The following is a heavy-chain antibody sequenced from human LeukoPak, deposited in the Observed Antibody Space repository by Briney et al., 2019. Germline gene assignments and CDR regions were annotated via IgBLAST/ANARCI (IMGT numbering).Heavy chain of an antibody. CDR2: ISGSGGST. CDR3: AKGSGQLTTVTPLDV. J-gene: IGHJ3*01. D-gene: IGHD4-11*01. CDR1: GFTFSSYA. Sequence: PGGSLRLSCAASGFTFSSYAMSWVRQAPGKGLEWVSAISGSGGSTYYADSVKGRFTISRDNSKNTLYLQVNSLRAEDTAIYYCAKGSGQLTTVTPLDVWGQGTMVTVSS. V-gene: IGHV3-23*01.